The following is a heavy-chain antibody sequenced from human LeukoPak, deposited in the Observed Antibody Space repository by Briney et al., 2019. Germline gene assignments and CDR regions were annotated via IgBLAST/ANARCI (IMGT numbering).Heavy chain of an antibody. CDR3: ARGYYDSSGNLFDP. D-gene: IGHD3-22*01. V-gene: IGHV4-39*07. CDR2: IYYSGST. Sequence: SETLSLTCTVSGGSISSSSYYWGWIRQPPGKGLEWIGSIYYSGSTNYNPSLKSRVTISVDTSKNQFSLKLSSVTAADTAVYYCARGYYDSSGNLFDPWGQGTLVTVSS. CDR1: GGSISSSSYY. J-gene: IGHJ5*02.